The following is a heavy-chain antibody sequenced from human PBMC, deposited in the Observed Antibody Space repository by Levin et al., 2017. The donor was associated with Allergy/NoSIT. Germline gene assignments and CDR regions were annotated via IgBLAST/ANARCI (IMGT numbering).Heavy chain of an antibody. CDR3: TISGTGYYDSSGYYAGDY. J-gene: IGHJ4*02. CDR1: GFTFVNYA. Sequence: PGGSLRLSCTASGFTFVNYAMSWFRQAPGKGPEWVGFIRSEASGGTTEYAASVKGRFTISRDDSKSIAYLQMNSLKTEDTAVYYCTISGTGYYDSSGYYAGDYWGQGTLVTVSS. CDR2: IRSEASGGTT. V-gene: IGHV3-49*03. D-gene: IGHD3-22*01.